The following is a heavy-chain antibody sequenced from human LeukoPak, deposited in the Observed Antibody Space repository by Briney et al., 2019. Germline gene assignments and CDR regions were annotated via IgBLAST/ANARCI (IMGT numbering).Heavy chain of an antibody. V-gene: IGHV5-51*01. CDR2: IYPGDSDT. Sequence: GESLKISCKGSGYSFTSYWIVWVRQLPGKGLEWMGMIYPGDSDTRYSPSFQGQVTISADKSISTAYLQWSSLKASDTAMYYCARRRIAAAGTVVIHWFDPWGQGTLVTVSS. D-gene: IGHD6-13*01. J-gene: IGHJ5*02. CDR1: GYSFTSYW. CDR3: ARRRIAAAGTVVIHWFDP.